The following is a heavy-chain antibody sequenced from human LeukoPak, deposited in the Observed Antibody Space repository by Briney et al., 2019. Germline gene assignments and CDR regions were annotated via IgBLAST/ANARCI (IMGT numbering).Heavy chain of an antibody. Sequence: PGGSLRLSCAASGFTFSSYGMHWVRQAPGKGLEWVAVISYDGSNEYYADSVKGRFTISRDNSKNTLYLQMNSLRAEDTAVYYCAKVGDTDYSYYYMDVWGKGTTVTVSS. V-gene: IGHV3-30*18. CDR1: GFTFSSYG. J-gene: IGHJ6*03. D-gene: IGHD5-18*01. CDR3: AKVGDTDYSYYYMDV. CDR2: ISYDGSNE.